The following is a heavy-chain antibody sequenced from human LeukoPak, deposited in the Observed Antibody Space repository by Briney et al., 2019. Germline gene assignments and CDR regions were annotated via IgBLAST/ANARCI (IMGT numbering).Heavy chain of an antibody. CDR1: GGSIGTYY. V-gene: IGHV4-59*08. CDR2: IYVTGST. D-gene: IGHD3-16*02. Sequence: SETLSLTCIVSGGSIGTYYWSWIRQSPGKGLEWVGYIYVTGSTRYNPYLQSRVTISVDTSRNQFFLKMSSVAAADTAVYYCARHIGGGIEDMDVWGTGTKVTVSS. CDR3: ARHIGGGIEDMDV. J-gene: IGHJ6*03.